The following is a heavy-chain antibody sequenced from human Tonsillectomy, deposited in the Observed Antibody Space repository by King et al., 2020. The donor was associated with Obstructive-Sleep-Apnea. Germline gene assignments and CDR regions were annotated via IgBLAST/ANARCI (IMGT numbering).Heavy chain of an antibody. CDR2: IKSDGSGP. J-gene: IGHJ4*02. Sequence: VQLVESGGGLVQPGGSLRLSCAASGFTLSRYWMHWVRQAPGKGLVWVSGIKSDGSGPTYADSVKGRFTISRDNAKNTLYLQMNSLRAEDTAVYFCARELYGDYGVDYWGQGTLVTVSS. V-gene: IGHV3-74*01. CDR1: GFTLSRYW. D-gene: IGHD4-17*01. CDR3: ARELYGDYGVDY.